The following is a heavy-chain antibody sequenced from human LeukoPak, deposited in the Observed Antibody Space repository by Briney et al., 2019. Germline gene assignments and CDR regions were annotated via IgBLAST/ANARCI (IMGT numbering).Heavy chain of an antibody. V-gene: IGHV3-30-3*01. CDR1: GFTFSSYA. Sequence: PGGSLRLSCAASGFTFSSYAMHWVRQAPGKGLEWVAVISYDGSNKYYADSVKGRFTISRDNSKNTLYLQMNNLRAEDTAVYYCARDSSPVLLWFGELPDYWGQGTLVTVSS. D-gene: IGHD3-10*01. CDR3: ARDSSPVLLWFGELPDY. J-gene: IGHJ4*02. CDR2: ISYDGSNK.